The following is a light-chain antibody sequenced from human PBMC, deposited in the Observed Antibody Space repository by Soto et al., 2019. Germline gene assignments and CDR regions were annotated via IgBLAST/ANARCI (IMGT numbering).Light chain of an antibody. CDR3: QVWASTAEFFV. CDR2: DAT. J-gene: IGLJ1*01. V-gene: IGLV3-21*02. Sequence: SYELTQPPSVSVAPGQTARITCGGDKVGSKIVHWYKQRPGQAPVAVVFDATDRPSGIPDRFSASRAGDTATLTISRVDAGDEAGYFCQVWASTAEFFVFGSGTKV. CDR1: KVGSKI.